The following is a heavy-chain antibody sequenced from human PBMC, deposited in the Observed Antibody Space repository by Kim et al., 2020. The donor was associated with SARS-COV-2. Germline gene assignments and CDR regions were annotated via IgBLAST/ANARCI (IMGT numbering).Heavy chain of an antibody. V-gene: IGHV3-11*06. D-gene: IGHD3-10*01. CDR1: GFTFSGYY. J-gene: IGHJ3*02. CDR3: ASRLSFGCFGWGAFYI. CDR2: ISNSSSYT. Sequence: GGSLRLSCAASGFTFSGYYMRWVRQAPGKGLEWVSYISNSSSYTYYADSVKGRFTISRDNSKNSLYLQMNSLRAEDTAVYYCASRLSFGCFGWGAFYI.